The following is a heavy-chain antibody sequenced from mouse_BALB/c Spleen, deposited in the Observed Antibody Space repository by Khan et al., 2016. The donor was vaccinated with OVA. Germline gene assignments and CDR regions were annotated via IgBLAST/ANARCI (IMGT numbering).Heavy chain of an antibody. J-gene: IGHJ2*01. CDR3: ASHYGSYFAY. V-gene: IGHV1-87*01. CDR2: IYPGDGDT. CDR1: GYTFTRYW. D-gene: IGHD2-1*01. Sequence: QVQLQESGAELARPGASVKLSCKASGYTFTRYWMQWVKQRPGQGLEWIGAIYPGDGDTNYTQKFKGKATLTADKSSSTAYMELSSLASEDSAVYCAASHYGSYFAYWGQGTTVTVSA.